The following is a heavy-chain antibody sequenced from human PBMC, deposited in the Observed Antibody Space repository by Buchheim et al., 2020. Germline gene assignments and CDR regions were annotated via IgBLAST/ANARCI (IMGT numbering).Heavy chain of an antibody. CDR2: IFYGGST. V-gene: IGHV4-39*02. CDR1: GVSISSSDSY. D-gene: IGHD3-22*01. J-gene: IGHJ4*02. CDR3: ARDDGDSSD. Sequence: QLQLQESGPGLVKPSETLSLTCTVSGVSISSSDSYWGWIHQPPGKGLEWIGSIFYGGSTYYNPSLKSRVAISVDTSKNQFSLKLSSVTAADTAVYYCARDDGDSSDWGQGTL.